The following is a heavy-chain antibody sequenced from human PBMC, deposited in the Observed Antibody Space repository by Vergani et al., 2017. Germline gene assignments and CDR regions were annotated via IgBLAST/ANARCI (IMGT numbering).Heavy chain of an antibody. CDR2: IKQDGSEK. CDR3: ARGRRGGGYWYDVDG. V-gene: IGHV3-7*01. J-gene: IGHJ6*03. D-gene: IGHD3-16*01. CDR1: GFTFSSYW. Sequence: EVQLVESGGGLVQPGGSLRLSCAASGFTFSSYWMSWVRQAPGKGLEWVANIKQDGSEKYYVDSVKGRFTISRDNAKNSLYRQMNSRRAEDTAVYYCARGRRGGGYWYDVDGWGKGTTVTVSS.